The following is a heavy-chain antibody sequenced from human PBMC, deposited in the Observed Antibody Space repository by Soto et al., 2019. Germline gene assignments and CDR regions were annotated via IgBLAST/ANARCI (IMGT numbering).Heavy chain of an antibody. CDR3: ARETRSPNWFDP. D-gene: IGHD2-15*01. CDR1: GGTFSSYA. V-gene: IGHV1-69*13. CDR2: IIPIFGTA. J-gene: IGHJ5*02. Sequence: GVSVKVSCKASGGTFSSYAISWVRQAPGQGLEWMGGIIPIFGTANYAQKFQGRVTITADESTSTAYMELSSLRSEDTAVYYCARETRSPNWFDPWGQGTRGTVSS.